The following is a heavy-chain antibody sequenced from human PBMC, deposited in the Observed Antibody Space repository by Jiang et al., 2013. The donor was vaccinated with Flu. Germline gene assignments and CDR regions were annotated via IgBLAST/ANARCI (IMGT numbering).Heavy chain of an antibody. CDR2: INAGDGDT. CDR3: ARGGSSSPYNWFDP. V-gene: IGHV1-3*01. J-gene: IGHJ5*02. CDR1: GYTLTSYS. D-gene: IGHD6-6*01. Sequence: GAEVKKPGASVKISCKASGYTLTSYSMHWLRQAPGQSLEWMGWINAGDGDTRYSQRLQGRVTITRDTSASTGYMELSSLTSEDTAVYYCARGGSSSPYNWFDPWGQGTLVT.